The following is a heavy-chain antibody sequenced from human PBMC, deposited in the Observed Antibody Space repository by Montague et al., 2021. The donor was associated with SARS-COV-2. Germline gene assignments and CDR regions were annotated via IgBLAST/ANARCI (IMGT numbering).Heavy chain of an antibody. J-gene: IGHJ6*02. CDR3: ARGGHSSSWYYYYGMDV. CDR2: IYSGGST. D-gene: IGHD6-13*01. CDR1: GFTFSRNY. Sequence: SLRLSCAASGFTFSRNYMSWVRQAPGKGLEWVSVIYSGGSTYYADAVKGGFTISRDNSKNTLYLQLNSLRAEDTAVYYCARGGHSSSWYYYYGMDVWGQRTTVTVSS. V-gene: IGHV3-53*01.